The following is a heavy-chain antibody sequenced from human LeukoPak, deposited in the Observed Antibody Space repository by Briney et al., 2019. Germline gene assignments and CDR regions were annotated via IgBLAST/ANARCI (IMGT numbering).Heavy chain of an antibody. V-gene: IGHV3-53*01. J-gene: IGHJ4*02. Sequence: GGSLRLSCAASGFTVSSNYMSWVRQAPGKGLEWVSVIYSGGSTYYADSVKGRFTISRDNSKNTLYLQMNSLRAEDTAVYYCASNSGSYRRVLDYWGQGTLVTVSS. D-gene: IGHD1-26*01. CDR3: ASNSGSYRRVLDY. CDR2: IYSGGST. CDR1: GFTVSSNY.